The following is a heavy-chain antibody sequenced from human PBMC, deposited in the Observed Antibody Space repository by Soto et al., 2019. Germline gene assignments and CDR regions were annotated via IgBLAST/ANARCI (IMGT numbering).Heavy chain of an antibody. Sequence: EVQLVESGGGLVQPGRSLRLSCAASGFTFDDYAMHWVRQAPGKGLEWVSGISWNSGSIGYADSVKGRFTIYRDNAKNSLYPQMNSLRAEDTALYYGAKEKPPYCSGGSCYSFDYWGKGTLVTVSS. CDR2: ISWNSGSI. CDR3: AKEKPPYCSGGSCYSFDY. J-gene: IGHJ4*02. CDR1: GFTFDDYA. V-gene: IGHV3-9*01. D-gene: IGHD2-15*01.